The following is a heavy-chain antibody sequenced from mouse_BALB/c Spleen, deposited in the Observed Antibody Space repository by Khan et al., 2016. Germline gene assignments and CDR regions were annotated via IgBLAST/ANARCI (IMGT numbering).Heavy chain of an antibody. Sequence: VQLQQSGAELVKPGASVKLSCTASGFTIKDTYMHWVKQRPEHGLEWIGSIDPANGNTKYDPKFQGKATITADTSSNTAYLQLSSLTSEDTAVYYGASAACDDDVGFAYWGQGTLVTVSA. D-gene: IGHD2-4*01. V-gene: IGHV14-3*02. J-gene: IGHJ3*01. CDR1: GFTIKDTY. CDR2: IDPANGNT. CDR3: ASAACDDDVGFAY.